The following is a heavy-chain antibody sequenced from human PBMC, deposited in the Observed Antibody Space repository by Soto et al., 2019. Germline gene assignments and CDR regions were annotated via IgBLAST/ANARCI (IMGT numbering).Heavy chain of an antibody. CDR1: GGTFSSYA. J-gene: IGHJ6*02. CDR3: ARDRVVAAVYYYCGTDV. Sequence: SVKVACKASGGTFSSYAISWVRQAPGQGLEWMGGIIPIFGTANYAQKFQGRVTITADESTSTAYMELSSLRSEDTAVYYCARDRVVAAVYYYCGTDVWGQGTTVTVSS. CDR2: IIPIFGTA. V-gene: IGHV1-69*13. D-gene: IGHD2-15*01.